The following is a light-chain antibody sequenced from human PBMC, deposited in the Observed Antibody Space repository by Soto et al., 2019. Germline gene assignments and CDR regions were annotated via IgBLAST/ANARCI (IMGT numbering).Light chain of an antibody. CDR2: KAS. V-gene: IGKV1-5*03. CDR3: QQYNSYSLT. CDR1: QSISSW. Sequence: DSQMTQSPSTLCASVGDRVTITCRASQSISSWLAWYQQKPGKAPKLLIYKASSLESGVPSRFSGSGSGTEFTLTISSLQPDDFATYYCQQYNSYSLTFGGGTKVDIK. J-gene: IGKJ4*01.